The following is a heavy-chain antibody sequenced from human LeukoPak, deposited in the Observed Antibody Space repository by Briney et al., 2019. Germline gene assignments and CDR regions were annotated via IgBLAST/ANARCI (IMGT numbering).Heavy chain of an antibody. CDR1: GFTFSSYS. CDR3: AKLYDSSGFDY. J-gene: IGHJ4*02. D-gene: IGHD3-22*01. CDR2: ISSSSSYI. Sequence: GGSLRLSCAASGFTFSSYSMNWVRQAPGKGLEWVSSISSSSSYIYYADSVKGRFTISRDNSKNTLYLQMNSLRAEDTAVYYCAKLYDSSGFDYWGQGTLVTVSS. V-gene: IGHV3-21*01.